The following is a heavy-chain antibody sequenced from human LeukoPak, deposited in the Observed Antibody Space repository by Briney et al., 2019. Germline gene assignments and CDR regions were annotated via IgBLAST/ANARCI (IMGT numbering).Heavy chain of an antibody. D-gene: IGHD6-13*01. CDR1: RGTFSSYA. J-gene: IGHJ4*02. CDR3: ATAGYMGEQQLPTGFDY. CDR2: IIPILGIA. Sequence: SVKVSCKASRGTFSSYAISWVRQAPGPGREWMGRIIPILGIANYAQKFQGRVTMTEDTSTDTAYMELSSLRSEDTAVYYCATAGYMGEQQLPTGFDYWGQGTLVTVSS. V-gene: IGHV1-69*04.